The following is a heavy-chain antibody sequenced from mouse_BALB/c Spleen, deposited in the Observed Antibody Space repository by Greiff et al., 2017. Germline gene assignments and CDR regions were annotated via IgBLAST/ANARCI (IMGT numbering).Heavy chain of an antibody. Sequence: DVQLQESGPGLVKPSQSLSLTCSVTGYSITSGYYWNWIRQFPGNKLEWMGYISYDGSNNYNPSLKNRISITRDTSKNQFFLKLNSVTTEDTATYYCAREGELSWFAYWGQGTLVTVSA. CDR3: AREGELSWFAY. CDR2: ISYDGSN. CDR1: GYSITSGYY. J-gene: IGHJ3*01. V-gene: IGHV3-6*02.